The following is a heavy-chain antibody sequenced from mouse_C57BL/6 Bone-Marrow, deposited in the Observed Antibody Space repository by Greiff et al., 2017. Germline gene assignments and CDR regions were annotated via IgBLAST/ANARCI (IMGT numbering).Heavy chain of an antibody. Sequence: EVQLVESEGGLVQPGSSMKLSCTASGFTFSDYYMAWVRQVPEKGLEWVANINYDGSSTYYLESLKSRFIISRDNAKNILYLQMSSLKSEDTATYYCASDQDYYGSSYWYFYVWGTGTTVTVSS. CDR1: GFTFSDYY. CDR3: ASDQDYYGSSYWYFYV. CDR2: INYDGSST. J-gene: IGHJ1*03. V-gene: IGHV5-16*01. D-gene: IGHD1-1*01.